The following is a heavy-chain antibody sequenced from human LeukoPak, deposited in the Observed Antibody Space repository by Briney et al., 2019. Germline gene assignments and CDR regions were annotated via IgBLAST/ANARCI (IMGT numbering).Heavy chain of an antibody. CDR3: VRGLRSSTWFHDY. Sequence: GGSLRLSCEASGFTFDDHAMHWVRQPPGKGLEWIGLISWNGGNTFYADSVKGRFTISRDNSKNSLYLHMNSLRTDDTALYYCVRGLRSSTWFHDYWGQGTLVTVSS. CDR1: GFTFDDHA. V-gene: IGHV3-43D*03. J-gene: IGHJ4*02. D-gene: IGHD6-13*01. CDR2: ISWNGGNT.